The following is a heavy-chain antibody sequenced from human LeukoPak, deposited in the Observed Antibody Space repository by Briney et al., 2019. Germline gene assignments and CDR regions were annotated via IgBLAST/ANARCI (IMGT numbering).Heavy chain of an antibody. Sequence: ASVKVSCKASGYTFTGYYMHWVRQAPGQGLEWMGWINPNSGGTNYAQKFQGRVTMTRDTSISTAYMELSRLRSDDTAVYYCARLSLRQLVQTRRVHWGQGTLVTVSS. CDR1: GYTFTGYY. CDR3: ARLSLRQLVQTRRVH. CDR2: INPNSGGT. V-gene: IGHV1-2*02. J-gene: IGHJ4*02. D-gene: IGHD6-13*01.